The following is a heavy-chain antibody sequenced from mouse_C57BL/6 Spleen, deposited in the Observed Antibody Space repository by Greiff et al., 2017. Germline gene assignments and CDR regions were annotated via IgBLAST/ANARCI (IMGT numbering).Heavy chain of an antibody. CDR3: ARSPAGYYAMDY. CDR2: IHPNSGST. Sequence: VQLQQPGAELVKPGASVTLSCKASGYTFTGYGMHWVKQRPGQGLEWIGMIHPNSGSTNYNEKFKSKATLTVDKSSSTAYMQLRSLTSEDSAVYCCARSPAGYYAMDYWGQGTSVTVSS. J-gene: IGHJ4*01. V-gene: IGHV1-64*01. CDR1: GYTFTGYG.